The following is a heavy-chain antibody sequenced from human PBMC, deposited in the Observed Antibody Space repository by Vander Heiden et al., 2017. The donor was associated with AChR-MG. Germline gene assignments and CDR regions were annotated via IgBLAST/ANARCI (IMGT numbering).Heavy chain of an antibody. CDR2: ISYDGSNK. V-gene: IGHV3-30*18. CDR3: AKDGPHSSGWSVYTYYYGMDV. D-gene: IGHD6-19*01. Sequence: QVQLVESGGGVVQPGRSLRLSCAASGFTFSSYGMHWVRQAPGQGLEWVAVISYDGSNKYYADSVKGRFTISRDNSKNTLYLQMNSLRAEDTAVYYCAKDGPHSSGWSVYTYYYGMDVWGQGTTVTVSS. J-gene: IGHJ6*02. CDR1: GFTFSSYG.